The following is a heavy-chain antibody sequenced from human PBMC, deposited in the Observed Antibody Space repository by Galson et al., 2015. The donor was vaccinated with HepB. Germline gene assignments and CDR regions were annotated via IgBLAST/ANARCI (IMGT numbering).Heavy chain of an antibody. D-gene: IGHD6-13*01. V-gene: IGHV1-8*01. CDR3: ARLDRRLEQLVGYYYYMDV. J-gene: IGHJ6*03. CDR1: GYTFTSYD. Sequence: SVKVSCKASGYTFTSYDINWVRQATGQGLEWMGWMNPNSGNTGYAQKFQGRVTMTRNTSISTAYMELSSLRSEDTAVYYCARLDRRLEQLVGYYYYMDVWGKGTTVTVSS. CDR2: MNPNSGNT.